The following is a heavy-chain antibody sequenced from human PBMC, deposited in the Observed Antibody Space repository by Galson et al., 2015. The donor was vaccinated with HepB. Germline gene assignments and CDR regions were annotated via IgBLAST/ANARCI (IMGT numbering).Heavy chain of an antibody. CDR3: ARLPNTQYYMDV. Sequence: QSGAEVKKPGESLRISCTGSGYSFTSYWISWVRQMPGKGLEWMGRIDPSDSYTNYSPSFQGHVTISADKSISTAYLQWSSLKASDAAMYYCARLPNTQYYMDVWGKGTTVTVSS. CDR1: GYSFTSYW. V-gene: IGHV5-10-1*01. D-gene: IGHD2/OR15-2a*01. CDR2: IDPSDSYT. J-gene: IGHJ6*03.